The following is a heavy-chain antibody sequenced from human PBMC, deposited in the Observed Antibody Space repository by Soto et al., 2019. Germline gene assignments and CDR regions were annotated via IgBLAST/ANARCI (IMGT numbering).Heavy chain of an antibody. Sequence: ASVKVSCKSSGYTFASYMYWVRQAPGQGLEWVGWINLDSGVTKSAQKFQDRVSMTRDTSISTAYMELSRLRSDDTAMYYCERDGHSPMIEFDYWGQGTLVTVSS. D-gene: IGHD3-22*01. CDR2: INLDSGVT. CDR3: ERDGHSPMIEFDY. CDR1: GYTFASY. V-gene: IGHV1-2*02. J-gene: IGHJ4*02.